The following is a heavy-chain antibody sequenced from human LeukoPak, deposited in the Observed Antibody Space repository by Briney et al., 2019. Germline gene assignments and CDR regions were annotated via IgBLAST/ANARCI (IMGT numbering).Heavy chain of an antibody. CDR3: ARDPLDSSGLMNWFDP. V-gene: IGHV3-30-3*01. J-gene: IGHJ5*02. Sequence: GGSLRLSCAASGFTFSSYSMHWVRQAPGKGLEWVAVISYDGINKYYADSVKGRFTISRDNSKNTLYLQMNSLRTEGTAVYYCARDPLDSSGLMNWFDPWGQGTLVTVSS. CDR2: ISYDGINK. D-gene: IGHD3-22*01. CDR1: GFTFSSYS.